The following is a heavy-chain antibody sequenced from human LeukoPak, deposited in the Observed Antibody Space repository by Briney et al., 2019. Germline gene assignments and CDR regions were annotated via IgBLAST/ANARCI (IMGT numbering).Heavy chain of an antibody. V-gene: IGHV3-7*01. CDR2: IKQDGSEK. D-gene: IGHD5-12*01. CDR1: GFTFSSYW. Sequence: GGSLRLSCVGSGFTFSSYWMSWVRQAPGKGLEWVANIKQDGSEKYYVDPVKGRFTISRDNAKNSLYLQMNSLRAEDTAVYYCARVPGYSGWGYYYYYYMDVWGKGTTVTVSS. CDR3: ARVPGYSGWGYYYYYYMDV. J-gene: IGHJ6*03.